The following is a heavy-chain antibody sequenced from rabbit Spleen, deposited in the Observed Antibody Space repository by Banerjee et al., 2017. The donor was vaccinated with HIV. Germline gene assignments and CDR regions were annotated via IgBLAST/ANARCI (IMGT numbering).Heavy chain of an antibody. V-gene: IGHV1S45*01. Sequence: QEQLEESGGGLVKPEGSLTLTCTTSGFSFSSGYDMCWVRQAPGKGLEWIGCIYTGYSGNTYYASWAKGRFTISKTSSTTVTLQMTSLTAADTATYFCARDPAYSSGSGSAIPYLWGPGTLVTVS. CDR1: GFSFSSGYD. J-gene: IGHJ4*01. D-gene: IGHD1-1*01. CDR2: IYTGYSGNT. CDR3: ARDPAYSSGSGSAIPYL.